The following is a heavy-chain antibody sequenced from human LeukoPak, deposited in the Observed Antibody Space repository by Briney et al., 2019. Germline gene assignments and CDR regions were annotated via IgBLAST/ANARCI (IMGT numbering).Heavy chain of an antibody. Sequence: ASVKISCKASGYTFTSYDINWVRQATGQGLEWMGWMNPNSGNTGYAQEFQGRVTMTRNTSISTAYMELSSLRSEDTAVYYCARDQRSVFAIYGSGSRHKHGMDVWGQGTTATVSS. CDR1: GYTFTSYD. CDR2: MNPNSGNT. CDR3: ARDQRSVFAIYGSGSRHKHGMDV. V-gene: IGHV1-8*01. J-gene: IGHJ6*02. D-gene: IGHD3-10*01.